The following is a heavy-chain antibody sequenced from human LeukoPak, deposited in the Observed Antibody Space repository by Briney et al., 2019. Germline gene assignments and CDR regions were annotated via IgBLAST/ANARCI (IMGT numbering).Heavy chain of an antibody. J-gene: IGHJ4*02. V-gene: IGHV4-38-2*02. Sequence: SETLSLTCTVSGYSISSGYYWGWIRQPPGKGLEWIGSIYHSGRTFYNPSLKSRVTISVDASKNQFSLKLSSVTAADTAVYYCAREAVEMATISNYFDYWGQGTLVTVSS. CDR1: GYSISSGYY. CDR3: AREAVEMATISNYFDY. D-gene: IGHD5-24*01. CDR2: IYHSGRT.